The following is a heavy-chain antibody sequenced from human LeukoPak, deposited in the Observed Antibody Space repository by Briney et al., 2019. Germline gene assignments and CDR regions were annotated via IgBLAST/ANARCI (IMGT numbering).Heavy chain of an antibody. Sequence: ASVKVSCKASGYTFSGHYMHWVRQAPGQGLEWMGWINPNSGGTNYAQKFQGRVTMTRDTSTSTFYMELSSLRSEDTAVYYCARDGCSSTSCYEIDYWGQGTLVTVSS. J-gene: IGHJ4*02. V-gene: IGHV1-2*02. CDR3: ARDGCSSTSCYEIDY. CDR1: GYTFSGHY. CDR2: INPNSGGT. D-gene: IGHD2-2*01.